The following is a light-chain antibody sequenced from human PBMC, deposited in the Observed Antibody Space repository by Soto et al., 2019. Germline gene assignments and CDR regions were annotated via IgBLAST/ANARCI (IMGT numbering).Light chain of an antibody. Sequence: DIDLTQSPGTLSLSPGERATLSCRTSRSISSSYLAWYQQKPGQAPRLLIYGASSRATGIPDRFSGSGSGTDFTLTISRLEPEDFAVYYCQQYGSSLVYTFGQGTKLEIK. V-gene: IGKV3-20*01. CDR1: RSISSSY. CDR3: QQYGSSLVYT. CDR2: GAS. J-gene: IGKJ2*01.